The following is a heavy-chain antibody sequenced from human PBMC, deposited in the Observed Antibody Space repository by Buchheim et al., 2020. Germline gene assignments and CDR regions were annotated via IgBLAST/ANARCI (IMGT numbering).Heavy chain of an antibody. J-gene: IGHJ6*02. CDR2: INPNSGGT. D-gene: IGHD3-10*01. V-gene: IGHV1-2*04. CDR3: ARAGRRSKEYGEYYYYYYGMDV. Sequence: QVQLVQSGAEVKKPGASVKVSCKASGYTFTGYYMHWVRQAPGQGLEWMGWINPNSGGTNYAQKFQGWVTMTRDTSISTAYMELSRLRSDDTAVYYCARAGRRSKEYGEYYYYYYGMDVWGQGTT. CDR1: GYTFTGYY.